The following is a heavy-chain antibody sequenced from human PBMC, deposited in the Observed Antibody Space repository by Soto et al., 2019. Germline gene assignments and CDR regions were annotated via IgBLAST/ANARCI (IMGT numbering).Heavy chain of an antibody. CDR2: ISYDGSNK. D-gene: IGHD1-26*01. Sequence: QVQLVESGGGVVQPGRSLRLSCAACGYTFRHDGIHWVRQAPGKGLEWLAVISYDGSNKHYADSVKGRFTVSRDNSKNTLYLQMNSLRAEDTAVYFCARYSGKYQGPIDYWGQATLVTVSS. J-gene: IGHJ4*02. CDR3: ARYSGKYQGPIDY. V-gene: IGHV3-30*03. CDR1: GYTFRHDG.